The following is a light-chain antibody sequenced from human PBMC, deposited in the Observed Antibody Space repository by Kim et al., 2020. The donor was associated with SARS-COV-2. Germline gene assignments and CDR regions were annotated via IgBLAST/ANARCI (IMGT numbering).Light chain of an antibody. CDR3: QQTYTSWT. V-gene: IGKV1-39*01. Sequence: ATSGGDRGTITCRARQRIASYLHWYQQKPGKAPNLLIYGASSLQSGVPSRFSGSGSGTDFTLTISSLHPEDFATYYCQQTYTSWTFGPGTKVDIK. CDR1: QRIASY. CDR2: GAS. J-gene: IGKJ1*01.